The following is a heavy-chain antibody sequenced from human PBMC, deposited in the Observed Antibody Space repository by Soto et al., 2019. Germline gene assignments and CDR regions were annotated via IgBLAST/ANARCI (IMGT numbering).Heavy chain of an antibody. CDR3: ARGAQQLVPPSQGMDV. V-gene: IGHV1-18*01. J-gene: IGHJ6*02. CDR1: GYTFTTYG. D-gene: IGHD6-13*01. CDR2: ISAYNGNT. Sequence: QVQLVQSGAEVKKPGASVKVSCKASGYTFTTYGISWVRQAPGQGLEWMGWISAYNGNTNYAQKLQGRVTMTTDTXTXXAYMELRSLRSDDTAVYYCARGAQQLVPPSQGMDVWGQGTTVTVSS.